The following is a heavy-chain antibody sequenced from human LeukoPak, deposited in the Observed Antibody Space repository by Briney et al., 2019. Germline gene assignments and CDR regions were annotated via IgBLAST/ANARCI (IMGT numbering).Heavy chain of an antibody. D-gene: IGHD3-22*01. CDR1: GGSFSGYY. CDR2: INHSGST. Sequence: SETLSLACAVYGGSFSGYYWSWIRQPPGKGLEWIGEINHSGSTNYNPSLKSRVTISVDTSKNQFSLKLSSVTAADTAVYYCARVRDNYYDSSGYDYWGQGTLVTVSS. V-gene: IGHV4-34*01. CDR3: ARVRDNYYDSSGYDY. J-gene: IGHJ4*02.